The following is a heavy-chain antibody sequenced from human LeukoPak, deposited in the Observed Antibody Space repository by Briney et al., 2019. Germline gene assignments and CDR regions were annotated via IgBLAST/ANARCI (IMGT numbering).Heavy chain of an antibody. J-gene: IGHJ4*02. CDR1: GFTFSSYS. D-gene: IGHD3-22*01. Sequence: PGGSLRLSCAASGFTFSSYSMNWVRQAPGKGLEWVSSISSSSSYIYYADSVKGRFTISRDNAKNSLYLPMNSLRAEDTAVYYCARVVISSGYYSDYWGQGTLVTVSS. CDR3: ARVVISSGYYSDY. CDR2: ISSSSSYI. V-gene: IGHV3-21*01.